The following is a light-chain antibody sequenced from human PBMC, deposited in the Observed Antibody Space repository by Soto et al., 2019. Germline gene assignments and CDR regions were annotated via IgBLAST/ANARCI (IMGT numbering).Light chain of an antibody. CDR3: QHRSNWLGT. CDR2: DAS. Sequence: EIVLTQSPATLSLSPGERATISCRASQSVGSFLAWYQQKSGQTPRLLIYDASNRATGIPARFSGSGSGTDFTLTISSLEPEDFAVYYCQHRSNWLGTFGPGTKVDIK. CDR1: QSVGSF. J-gene: IGKJ3*01. V-gene: IGKV3-11*01.